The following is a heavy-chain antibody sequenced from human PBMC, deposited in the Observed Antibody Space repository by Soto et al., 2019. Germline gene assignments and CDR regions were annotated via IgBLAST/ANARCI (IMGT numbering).Heavy chain of an antibody. CDR3: AREGSFNWFDP. CDR2: IWYDGSNK. Sequence: QVQLVESGGGVVQPGRSLRLSCAASGFTFSSYGMHWVRQAPGKGLEWVAVIWYDGSNKYYADSVKGRFTISRDNSKNTLYLQMNSLRAEDTAVYYCAREGSFNWFDPWGQGTLVTVSS. CDR1: GFTFSSYG. D-gene: IGHD3-10*01. J-gene: IGHJ5*02. V-gene: IGHV3-33*01.